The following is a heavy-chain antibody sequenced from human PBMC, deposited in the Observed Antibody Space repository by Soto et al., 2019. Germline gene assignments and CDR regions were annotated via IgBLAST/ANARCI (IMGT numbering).Heavy chain of an antibody. D-gene: IGHD3-3*01. CDR1: GCTFSSYA. CDR3: ASSGRFLEWLSEDPYYYYGMDV. J-gene: IGHJ6*02. CDR2: IIPIFGTA. V-gene: IGHV1-69*06. Sequence: SVKVSCKASGCTFSSYAISWVRQAPGQGLEWMGGIIPIFGTANYAQKFQGRVTITADKSTSTAYMELSSLRSEDTAVYYRASSGRFLEWLSEDPYYYYGMDVWGQGTTVTVSS.